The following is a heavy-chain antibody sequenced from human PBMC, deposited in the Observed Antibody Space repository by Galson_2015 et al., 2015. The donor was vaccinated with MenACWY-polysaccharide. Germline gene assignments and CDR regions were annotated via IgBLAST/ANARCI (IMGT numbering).Heavy chain of an antibody. CDR3: ARVRLRDVGRYFDC. CDR1: GFTFTSYA. J-gene: IGHJ4*02. Sequence: SLRLSCAASGFTFTSYAMNWVRQAPGKGLEWVANIKQDGSERYYVDSVQGRFTIPRDNAENSLFLQMNSLRAEDTAVYYCARVRLRDVGRYFDCWGQGTLVTVSS. D-gene: IGHD1-26*01. CDR2: IKQDGSER. V-gene: IGHV3-7*01.